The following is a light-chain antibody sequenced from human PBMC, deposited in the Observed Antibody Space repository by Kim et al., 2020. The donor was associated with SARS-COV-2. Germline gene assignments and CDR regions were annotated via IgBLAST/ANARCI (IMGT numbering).Light chain of an antibody. CDR1: RGDAGGYNY. V-gene: IGLV2-14*03. J-gene: IGLJ1*01. Sequence: QSALPQPASVSGSPGQSITISCTGTRGDAGGYNYVSWYQQHPGNAPKLIIYDVHNRPSGVSNRFSGSTSGNTASLTISGLQTDDEADYYCCSFASTTSYVFGTGTKVTVL. CDR2: DVH. CDR3: CSFASTTSYV.